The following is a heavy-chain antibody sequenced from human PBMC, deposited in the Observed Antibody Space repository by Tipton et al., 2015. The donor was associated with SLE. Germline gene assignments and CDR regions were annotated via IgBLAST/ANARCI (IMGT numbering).Heavy chain of an antibody. J-gene: IGHJ2*01. V-gene: IGHV3-11*04. CDR2: ISSSGGTT. D-gene: IGHD2-8*01. CDR1: GFTFSDYY. Sequence: SLRLSCAASGFTFSDYYISWVRQAPGKGLQWVSYISSSGGTTYYADSVKGRFTISRDNAKNSLYLQMNSLRAEDTAVYYCARGGVLPLWSFDLWGRGTLVTVSS. CDR3: ARGGVLPLWSFDL.